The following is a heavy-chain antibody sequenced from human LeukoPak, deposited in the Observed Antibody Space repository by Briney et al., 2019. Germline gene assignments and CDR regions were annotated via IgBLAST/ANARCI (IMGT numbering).Heavy chain of an antibody. J-gene: IGHJ4*02. V-gene: IGHV4-34*01. CDR3: ARGAHFLRSSSLWTRPLDY. CDR1: GGSFSGYC. D-gene: IGHD6-13*01. CDR2: INHSGST. Sequence: PSETLSLTCAVYGGSFSGYCWSWIRQPPGKGLEWIGEINHSGSTNYNPSLKSRVTLSIDTSKNQFSLKLSSVTAADTAVYYCARGAHFLRSSSLWTRPLDYWGQGTLVTVSS.